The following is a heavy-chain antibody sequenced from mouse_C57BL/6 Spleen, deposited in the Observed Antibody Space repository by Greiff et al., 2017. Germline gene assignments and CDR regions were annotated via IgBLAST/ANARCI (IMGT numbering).Heavy chain of an antibody. CDR2: IYPGNSDT. Sequence: EVKLVESGTVLARPGASVKMSCKTSGYTFTSYWMHWVKQRPGQGLEWIGAIYPGNSDTSYNQKFKGKAKLTAVTSASTAYMELSSLTNEDSAVYYCTRKEGIYYSDSYWYFGVWGTGTTVTVSS. V-gene: IGHV1-5*01. CDR1: GYTFTSYW. D-gene: IGHD2-13*01. CDR3: TRKEGIYYSDSYWYFGV. J-gene: IGHJ1*03.